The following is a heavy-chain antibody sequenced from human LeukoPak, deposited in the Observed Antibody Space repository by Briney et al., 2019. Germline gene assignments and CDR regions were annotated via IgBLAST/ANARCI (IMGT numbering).Heavy chain of an antibody. CDR1: GYTFTGYY. CDR2: INPNSGGT. D-gene: IGHD3/OR15-3a*01. J-gene: IGHJ4*02. Sequence: ASVKVSCKASGYTFTGYYMHWVRQAPGQGLEWMGWINPNSGGTNCAQKFQGWVTMTRDTSISTAYMELSRLRSDDTAVYYCATLRLRTGLSFDYWGQGTLVTVSS. V-gene: IGHV1-2*04. CDR3: ATLRLRTGLSFDY.